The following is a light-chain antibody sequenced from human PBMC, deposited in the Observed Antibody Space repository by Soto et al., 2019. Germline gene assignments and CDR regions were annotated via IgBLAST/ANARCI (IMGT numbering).Light chain of an antibody. V-gene: IGKV3-11*01. CDR2: DTF. CDR1: QRFRNY. J-gene: IGKJ1*01. Sequence: IVLTQSPATLSLSPGARATLSCRAGQRFRNYSAWYQQKPGQAPRLLIYDTFNRSTVIPARFSGSGAGTDFTLNISSLEAEDRAVYFCVRRSTWPWTSGQGTKVEIK. CDR3: VRRSTWPWT.